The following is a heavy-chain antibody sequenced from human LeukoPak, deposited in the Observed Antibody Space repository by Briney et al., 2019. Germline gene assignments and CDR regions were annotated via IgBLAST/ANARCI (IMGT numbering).Heavy chain of an antibody. Sequence: PSETLSLTCTVSGGSISSYYWSWIRQPPGKGLEWIGYIYYSGSTNYNPSLKSRVTISVDTSKNQFSLKLSSVTAADTAVYYCAGEGVTSTYYYYNMDVWGKGTTVTVSS. CDR3: AGEGVTSTYYYYNMDV. J-gene: IGHJ6*03. V-gene: IGHV4-59*01. D-gene: IGHD4-23*01. CDR1: GGSISSYY. CDR2: IYYSGST.